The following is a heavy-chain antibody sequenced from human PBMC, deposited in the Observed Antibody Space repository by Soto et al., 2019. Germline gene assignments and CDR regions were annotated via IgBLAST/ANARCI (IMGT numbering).Heavy chain of an antibody. CDR2: INHSGST. V-gene: IGHV4-34*01. J-gene: IGHJ3*02. Sequence: SETLSLTCAVYGGSFSGYYWSWIRQPPGKGLEWIGEINHSGSTNYNPSLKSRVTISVATSKNQFSLKLSSVTAADTAVYYCARGGLRHAFDIWGQGTMVTVSS. CDR1: GGSFSGYY. D-gene: IGHD4-17*01. CDR3: ARGGLRHAFDI.